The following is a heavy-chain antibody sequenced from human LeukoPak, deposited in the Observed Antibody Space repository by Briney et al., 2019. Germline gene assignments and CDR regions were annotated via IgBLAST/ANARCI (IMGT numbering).Heavy chain of an antibody. CDR3: AKEGVVVVPAAMVPSYGMDV. V-gene: IGHV3-9*01. CDR1: GFTFDDYA. J-gene: IGHJ6*02. Sequence: PGRSLRLSCAASGFTFDDYAMHWVRQAPGKGLEWVSGISWNSGSIGYADSVKGRFTISRDNAKNSLYLQMNSLRAEDTALYYCAKEGVVVVPAAMVPSYGMDVWGQGTTVTVSS. D-gene: IGHD2-2*01. CDR2: ISWNSGSI.